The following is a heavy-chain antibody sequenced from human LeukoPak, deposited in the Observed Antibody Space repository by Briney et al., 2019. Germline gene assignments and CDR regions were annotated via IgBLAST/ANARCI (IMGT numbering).Heavy chain of an antibody. D-gene: IGHD3-22*01. CDR2: IYPGDSDT. Sequence: GESLKISCKGSGYSFTSYWIGWVSQMPAKGLEWMGIIYPGDSDTSYSPSFQGQVTISADKSISPASLQWSSLKASDTAMYYCARRKYYDSSGYYHNLGGWYFDLWGRGTLVTVSS. CDR3: ARRKYYDSSGYYHNLGGWYFDL. CDR1: GYSFTSYW. J-gene: IGHJ2*01. V-gene: IGHV5-51*01.